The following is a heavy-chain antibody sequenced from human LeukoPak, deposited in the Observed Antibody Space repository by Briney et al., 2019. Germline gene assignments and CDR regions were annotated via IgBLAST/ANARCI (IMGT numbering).Heavy chain of an antibody. Sequence: ASVKVSCKASGYTFTSYGISWVRQAPGQGLEWMGWVSPSNGNTNYAQKLQGRVTMTTDTSTSTAYMELRSLRSDDTAVYYCARNHYGDYRRGSYFDYWGQGTLVTVSS. CDR3: ARNHYGDYRRGSYFDY. CDR1: GYTFTSYG. D-gene: IGHD4-17*01. J-gene: IGHJ4*02. V-gene: IGHV1-18*01. CDR2: VSPSNGNT.